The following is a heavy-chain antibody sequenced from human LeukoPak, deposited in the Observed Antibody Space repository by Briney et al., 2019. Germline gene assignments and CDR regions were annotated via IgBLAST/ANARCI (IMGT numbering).Heavy chain of an antibody. CDR2: MNPNSGNT. CDR3: ARGQNYYYYMDV. J-gene: IGHJ6*03. CDR1: GYTFTSYD. Sequence: ASVKVSCKASGYTFTSYDINWVRQAIGQGLEWMGWMNPNSGNTGYAQKFQGRVTITRNTSISTAYMELSSLRSEDTAVYYCARGQNYYYYMDVWGKGTTVTVSS. V-gene: IGHV1-8*03.